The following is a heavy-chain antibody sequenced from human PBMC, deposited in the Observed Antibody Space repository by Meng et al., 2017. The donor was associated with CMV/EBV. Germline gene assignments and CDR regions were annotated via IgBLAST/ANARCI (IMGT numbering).Heavy chain of an antibody. J-gene: IGHJ4*02. CDR3: ARYSSSWTPYFDY. CDR1: GGSISSGGYY. Sequence: CGGSISSGGYYWSWIRQQRGKGMGWIGYIYHSGSTYYNPSLKSRVTISIDRSKNQISLKLSSVAAADTAVYYCARYSSSWTPYFDYWGQGTLVTVSS. D-gene: IGHD6-13*01. V-gene: IGHV4-30-2*01. CDR2: IYHSGST.